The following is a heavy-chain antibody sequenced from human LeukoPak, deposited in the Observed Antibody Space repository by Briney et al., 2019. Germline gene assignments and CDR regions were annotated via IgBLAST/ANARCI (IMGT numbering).Heavy chain of an antibody. Sequence: SETLSLTCSVSSDPFTNYFWSWVRQPPGKGLEWIGYVYFDGTTNYNPSLMSRVTMSVNATKNQFSLRLNSVTALDTAVYFCARLTVGLYFDAWGQGALVTVSA. J-gene: IGHJ4*02. D-gene: IGHD2-21*02. V-gene: IGHV4-59*08. CDR2: VYFDGTT. CDR3: ARLTVGLYFDA. CDR1: SDPFTNYF.